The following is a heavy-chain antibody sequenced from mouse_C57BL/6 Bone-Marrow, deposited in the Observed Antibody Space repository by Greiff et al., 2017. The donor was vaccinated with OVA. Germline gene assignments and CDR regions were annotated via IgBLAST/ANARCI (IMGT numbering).Heavy chain of an antibody. V-gene: IGHV1-15*01. CDR3: TRSDY. Sequence: QVHVQQSGAELVRPGASVTLSCKASGYPFTDYEMHWVKQTPVHGLEWIGAIDPETGGTAYNQKFKGKAILTADKSSITADMELRSLTSEDSAVYYCTRSDYWGQGTTLTVSS. J-gene: IGHJ2*01. CDR2: IDPETGGT. CDR1: GYPFTDYE.